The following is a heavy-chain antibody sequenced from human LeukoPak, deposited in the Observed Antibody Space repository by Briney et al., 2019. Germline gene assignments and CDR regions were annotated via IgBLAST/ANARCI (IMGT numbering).Heavy chain of an antibody. D-gene: IGHD3-16*02. J-gene: IGHJ4*02. CDR2: INHSGST. Sequence: SETLSLTCAVYGGSFSGYYWSWIRQPPGKGLEWIGEINHSGSTNYNPSLKSRVTISVDTSKNQFSLKLSSVTAADTAVYYCASLLVTGGDYWGQGTLVTVSS. CDR3: ASLLVTGGDY. CDR1: GGSFSGYY. V-gene: IGHV4-34*01.